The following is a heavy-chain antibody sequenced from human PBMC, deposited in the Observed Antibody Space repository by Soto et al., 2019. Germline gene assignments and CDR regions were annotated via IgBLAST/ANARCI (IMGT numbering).Heavy chain of an antibody. D-gene: IGHD3-10*01. CDR3: ASKLTFGASSDY. Sequence: EVQLLESGGGLVQPGGSLRLSCAASGFTFSNYAMNWVRQAPGKGLDWVSTISGSGEVTYYADSVKGRFTMSRDNSRNTLDLELNSLRAEDTAVYYCASKLTFGASSDYWGQGTLVTVSS. J-gene: IGHJ4*02. CDR1: GFTFSNYA. CDR2: ISGSGEVT. V-gene: IGHV3-23*01.